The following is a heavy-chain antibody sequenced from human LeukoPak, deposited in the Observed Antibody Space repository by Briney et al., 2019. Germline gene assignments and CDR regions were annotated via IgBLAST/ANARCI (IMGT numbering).Heavy chain of an antibody. Sequence: PGGSLRLSCAAAGFTFSSYWMGWVRQAPGKGREWVANIKQDGSEKYYEDSVKGRFTISRDNAKNSLYLQMNSLRAEDTAVYYCASLYGDHNYYYYGMDVWGQGTTVTVSS. CDR2: IKQDGSEK. J-gene: IGHJ6*02. CDR3: ASLYGDHNYYYYGMDV. CDR1: GFTFSSYW. D-gene: IGHD4-17*01. V-gene: IGHV3-7*01.